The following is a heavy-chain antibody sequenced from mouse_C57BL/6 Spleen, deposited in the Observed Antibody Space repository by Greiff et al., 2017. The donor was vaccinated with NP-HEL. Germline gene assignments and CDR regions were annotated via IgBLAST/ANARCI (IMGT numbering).Heavy chain of an antibody. Sequence: QVQLQQSGAELVRPGTSVKLSCKASGYTFTSYWMHWVKQRPGQGLEWIGVIDPSDSYTNYNQKFKGKATLTVDTSSSTAYMQLSSLTSEDSAVYYCARYRITTRAMDYWGQGTSVTVSS. CDR1: GYTFTSYW. D-gene: IGHD1-1*01. CDR2: IDPSDSYT. CDR3: ARYRITTRAMDY. V-gene: IGHV1-59*01. J-gene: IGHJ4*01.